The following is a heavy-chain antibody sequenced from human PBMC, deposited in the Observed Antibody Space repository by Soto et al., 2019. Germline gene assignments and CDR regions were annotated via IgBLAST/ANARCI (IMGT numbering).Heavy chain of an antibody. D-gene: IGHD3-9*01. CDR2: ISYDGNTQ. Sequence: ESGGGVVQPGGSLRLSCAASGFIFSGYAMHWVRQAPGKGLEWVAVISYDGNTQYYADSVKGRFTVSRDNSNNILYVEMNTLRDEETAMYYCAKETNAYEINFWGQGPLVTVSP. J-gene: IGHJ4*02. CDR1: GFIFSGYA. V-gene: IGHV3-30-3*01. CDR3: AKETNAYEINF.